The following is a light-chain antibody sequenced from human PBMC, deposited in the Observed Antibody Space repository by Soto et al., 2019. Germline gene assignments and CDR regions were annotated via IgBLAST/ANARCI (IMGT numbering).Light chain of an antibody. CDR1: QSISSY. J-gene: IGKJ1*01. V-gene: IGKV1-5*01. CDR2: DAS. CDR3: QQYNSYST. Sequence: DIQMTQSPSSLSASVGERVTITCRASQSISSYLNWYQQKPGKAPKLLIYDASSLESGVPSRFSGSGSGTEFTLTISSLQPDDFATYYCQQYNSYSTFGQGTKVDNK.